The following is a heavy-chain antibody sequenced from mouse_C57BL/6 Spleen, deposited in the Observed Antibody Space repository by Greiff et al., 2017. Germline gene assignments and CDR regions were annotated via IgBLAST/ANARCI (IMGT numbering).Heavy chain of an antibody. Sequence: DVKLVESGGGLVKPGGSLKLSCAASGFTFSDYGMHWVRQAPEKGLEWVAYISSSSSTIYYADTVKGRFTISRDNAKNTLFLQMTSLRSEDTAMYYCARPYDYLYYFDYWGQGTTLTVSS. J-gene: IGHJ2*01. D-gene: IGHD2-4*01. V-gene: IGHV5-17*01. CDR3: ARPYDYLYYFDY. CDR2: ISSSSSTI. CDR1: GFTFSDYG.